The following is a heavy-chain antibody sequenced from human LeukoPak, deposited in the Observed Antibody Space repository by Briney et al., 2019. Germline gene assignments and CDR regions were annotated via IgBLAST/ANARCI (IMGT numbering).Heavy chain of an antibody. CDR3: ARVSAGGGGIDY. D-gene: IGHD3-16*01. CDR2: IHRSGSYI. V-gene: IGHV3-21*01. CDR1: GFTFSSYS. Sequence: PGGSLRLSCAASGFTFSSYSMNWVRQAPGKGLEWVSSIHRSGSYIHYADSVKGRFTVSRDNAKNSLYLQMISLRAEDTAVYYCARVSAGGGGIDYWGQGTLVTVSS. J-gene: IGHJ4*02.